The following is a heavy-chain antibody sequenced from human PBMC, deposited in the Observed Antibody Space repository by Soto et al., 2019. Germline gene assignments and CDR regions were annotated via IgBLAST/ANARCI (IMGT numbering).Heavy chain of an antibody. V-gene: IGHV6-1*01. CDR2: TYYRSKWYN. J-gene: IGHJ4*02. CDR3: ARENWSGVWGEFLDILTGPIRRFFDY. D-gene: IGHD3-9*01. Sequence: KQSQTLSLTCAISGDSVSSNSAAWNWIRQSPSRGLEWLGRTYYRSKWYNDYAVSVKSRITINPDTSKNQFSLQLNSVTPEDTAVYYCARENWSGVWGEFLDILTGPIRRFFDYWGQGTLVTVSS. CDR1: GDSVSSNSAA.